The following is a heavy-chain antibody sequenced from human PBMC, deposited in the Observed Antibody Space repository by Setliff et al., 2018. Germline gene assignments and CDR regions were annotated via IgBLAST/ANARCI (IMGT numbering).Heavy chain of an antibody. CDR3: ATNPPKGPSGGYYYDDPYYYYMDV. Sequence: SGGSLRLSCVASGFSFSNYGMTWVRQAPGKGLEWVSSISSSSVYIYYADSVKGRFTISRDNPKNSLYLQMNSLRAEDTAVYYCATNPPKGPSGGYYYDDPYYYYMDVWGKGTTVTVSS. V-gene: IGHV3-21*01. J-gene: IGHJ6*03. CDR1: GFSFSNYG. D-gene: IGHD3-22*01. CDR2: ISSSSVYI.